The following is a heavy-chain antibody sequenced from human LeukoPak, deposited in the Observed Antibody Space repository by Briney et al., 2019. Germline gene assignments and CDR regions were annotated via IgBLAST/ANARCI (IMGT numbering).Heavy chain of an antibody. Sequence: SETLSLTCAVYGGSFSGYYWSWIRQPPGKGLEWIGEINHSGSTNYNPSLKSRVTISVDTSKNQFSLQLNSVTPEDTAVYYCARVSSGWYNPGRWAFDIWGQGTMVTVSS. CDR1: GGSFSGYY. V-gene: IGHV4-34*01. J-gene: IGHJ3*02. CDR2: INHSGST. D-gene: IGHD6-19*01. CDR3: ARVSSGWYNPGRWAFDI.